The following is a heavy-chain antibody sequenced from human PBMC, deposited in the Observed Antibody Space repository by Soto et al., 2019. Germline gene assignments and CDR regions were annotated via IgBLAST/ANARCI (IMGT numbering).Heavy chain of an antibody. CDR1: GGSISSYY. J-gene: IGHJ6*02. Sequence: SLSLTCTVSGGSISSYYWSWIRQPPGKGLEWIGYIYYSGSTNYNPSLKSRVTISVDTSKNQFSLKLSSVTAAATAVYYCAGVNSPYYYDSSWYYFYYYYYGMDVWGQGTTVTVSS. D-gene: IGHD3-22*01. CDR2: IYYSGST. V-gene: IGHV4-59*01. CDR3: AGVNSPYYYDSSWYYFYYYYYGMDV.